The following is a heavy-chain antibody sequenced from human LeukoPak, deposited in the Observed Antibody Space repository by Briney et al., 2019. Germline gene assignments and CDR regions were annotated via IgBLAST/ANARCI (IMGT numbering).Heavy chain of an antibody. CDR3: ARDGHFWSGYYSVY. V-gene: IGHV3-21*01. CDR2: ISSSSSYI. CDR1: GFTFRNYN. Sequence: GGSLRLSCAASGFTFRNYNMNWVRQAPGKGLEWVSSISSSSSYIYYADSVKGRFTISRDNAKNSLYLQMNSLRAEDTAVYYCARDGHFWSGYYSVYWGQGTLVTVSS. J-gene: IGHJ4*02. D-gene: IGHD3-3*02.